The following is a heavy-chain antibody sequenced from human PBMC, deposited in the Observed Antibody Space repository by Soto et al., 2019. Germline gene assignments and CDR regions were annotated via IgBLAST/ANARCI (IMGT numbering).Heavy chain of an antibody. Sequence: SVTLSLTCNVSGGSISNFHLSWIRLPPGKGLEWIGYIYYSGNYYNPSLTRRVSMSLDKSKNQFSLQLKSVTAADTALYFCALGGYNYGRPFDFWGQGTQVTVSS. CDR3: ALGGYNYGRPFDF. V-gene: IGHV4-59*01. J-gene: IGHJ4*02. CDR1: GGSISNFH. CDR2: IYYSGN. D-gene: IGHD5-18*01.